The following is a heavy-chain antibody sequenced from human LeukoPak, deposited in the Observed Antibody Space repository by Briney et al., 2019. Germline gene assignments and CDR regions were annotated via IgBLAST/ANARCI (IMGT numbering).Heavy chain of an antibody. CDR1: GFTFSSYA. D-gene: IGHD3-22*01. CDR2: ISGSGGST. CDR3: ASPGGDYYDSSGYSTYYYYGMDV. J-gene: IGHJ6*02. V-gene: IGHV3-23*01. Sequence: PGGSLRLSCAASGFTFSSYAMSWVRQAPGKGLEWVSAISGSGGSTYYADSVKGRFTISRDNSENTLYLQMNSLRAEDTAVYYCASPGGDYYDSSGYSTYYYYGMDVWGQGTTVTVSS.